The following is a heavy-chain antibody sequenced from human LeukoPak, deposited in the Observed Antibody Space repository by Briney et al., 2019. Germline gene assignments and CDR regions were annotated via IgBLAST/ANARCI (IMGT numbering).Heavy chain of an antibody. J-gene: IGHJ3*02. CDR2: ISDGGST. CDR3: VRHCCSSPSKRTFDI. D-gene: IGHD2-15*01. Sequence: SETLSLTCTVSGDSIRSSDYYWGCIRQSLGKGLEWIGTISDGGSTYYNPSLKSRIIISVDTSKNQFSLQLSSVTAADTAVNYCVRHCCSSPSKRTFDIWGQGTLVAVSS. V-gene: IGHV4-39*01. CDR1: GDSIRSSDYY.